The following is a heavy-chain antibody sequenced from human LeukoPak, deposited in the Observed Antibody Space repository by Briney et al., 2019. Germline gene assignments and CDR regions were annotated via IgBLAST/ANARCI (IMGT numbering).Heavy chain of an antibody. Sequence: PGGSLRLSCAASGFTVSSNYMSWVRQAPGKGLEWVSVIYSGGSTYYADSVKGRFTISRDNSKNTLYLQMNSLRAEDTAVYYCARDDGSGSYYEGALDYWGQGTLVTVSS. CDR1: GFTVSSNY. J-gene: IGHJ4*02. CDR3: ARDDGSGSYYEGALDY. CDR2: IYSGGST. V-gene: IGHV3-53*01. D-gene: IGHD3-10*01.